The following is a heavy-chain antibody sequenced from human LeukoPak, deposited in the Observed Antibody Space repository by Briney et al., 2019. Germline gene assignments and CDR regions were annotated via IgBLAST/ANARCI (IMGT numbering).Heavy chain of an antibody. Sequence: SVKVSCKASGFTFTSSAVQWVRQARGQRLEWIGWIVVGSGNTNYAQKFQERVTITRDMSTSTAYMELGSLRSEDTAVYYCAASLAYCGGDCYSMLDYWGQGTLVTVSS. D-gene: IGHD2-21*02. CDR3: AASLAYCGGDCYSMLDY. V-gene: IGHV1-58*01. CDR2: IVVGSGNT. J-gene: IGHJ4*02. CDR1: GFTFTSSA.